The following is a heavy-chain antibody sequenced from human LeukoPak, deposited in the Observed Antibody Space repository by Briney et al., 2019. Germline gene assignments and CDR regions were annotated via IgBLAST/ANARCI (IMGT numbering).Heavy chain of an antibody. CDR1: GGSVSSGSYY. D-gene: IGHD2-2*01. Sequence: SETLSLTCTVSGGSVSSGSYYWSWIRQPPGKGLEWLGYIYYSGSTNYNPSLKSRVTISVDTSKNQFSLKLSSVTAADTAVYYCARDLCSSTSCYLDYWGQGTLVTVSS. CDR3: ARDLCSSTSCYLDY. J-gene: IGHJ4*02. CDR2: IYYSGST. V-gene: IGHV4-61*01.